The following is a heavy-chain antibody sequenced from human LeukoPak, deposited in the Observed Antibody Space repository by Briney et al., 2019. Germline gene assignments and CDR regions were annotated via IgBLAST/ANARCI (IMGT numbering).Heavy chain of an antibody. V-gene: IGHV4-34*01. CDR1: GGSFSGYY. D-gene: IGHD6-13*01. J-gene: IGHJ4*02. CDR2: INHSGST. Sequence: SETLSLTCAVYGGSFSGYYWSWIRQPPRKGLEWIGEINHSGSTNYNPSLKSRVTTSVDTSKNQFSLKLSSVTAADTAVYYCARNKYSSSCLSYWGQGTLVTVSS. CDR3: ARNKYSSSCLSY.